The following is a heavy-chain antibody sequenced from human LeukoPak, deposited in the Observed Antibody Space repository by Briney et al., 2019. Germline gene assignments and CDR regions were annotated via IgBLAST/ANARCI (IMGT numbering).Heavy chain of an antibody. D-gene: IGHD2/OR15-2a*01. CDR3: ARGDSMFDP. V-gene: IGHV4-34*01. Sequence: PSDTLSLTCAVYGRSLSGYYWRWIRQPPGEGLEWIAEINHRESTNYNPSLKCRVTISVDTSKNQFSLKLSSVTAADTAVYYCARGDSMFDPWGQGTPVTVSS. J-gene: IGHJ5*02. CDR2: INHREST. CDR1: GRSLSGYY.